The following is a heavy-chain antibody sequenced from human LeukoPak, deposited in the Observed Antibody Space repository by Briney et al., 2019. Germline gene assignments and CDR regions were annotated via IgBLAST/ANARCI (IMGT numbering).Heavy chain of an antibody. CDR2: ISKSGDTI. CDR3: AGLVGRYSSGLYYYYFDY. Sequence: GGSLRLSCAASGFTFSDYYMSWIRQAPGKGLEWVSYISKSGDTIYYADSLKGRFSISRDNAKNSLYLLMNSLRAEDTAVYYCAGLVGRYSSGLYYYYFDYWGQGTLVTVSS. V-gene: IGHV3-11*01. J-gene: IGHJ4*02. CDR1: GFTFSDYY. D-gene: IGHD3-22*01.